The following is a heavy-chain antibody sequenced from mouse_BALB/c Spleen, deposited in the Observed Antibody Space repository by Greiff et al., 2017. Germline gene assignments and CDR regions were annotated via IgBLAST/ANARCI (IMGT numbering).Heavy chain of an antibody. J-gene: IGHJ4*01. V-gene: IGHV3-2*02. Sequence: EVKLEESGPGLVKPSQSLSLTCTVTGYSITSDYAWNWIRQFPGNKLEWMGYISYSGSTSYNPSLKSRISITRDTSKNQFFLQLNSVTTEDTATYYCARGGVDYWGQGTSVTVSS. CDR1: GYSITSDYA. CDR3: ARGGVDY. CDR2: ISYSGST.